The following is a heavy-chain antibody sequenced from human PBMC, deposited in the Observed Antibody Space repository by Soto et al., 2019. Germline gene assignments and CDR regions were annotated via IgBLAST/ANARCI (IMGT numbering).Heavy chain of an antibody. Sequence: SVKVSCKASGGTFSSYAISWVRQAPGQGLEWMGGIIPIFGTANYAQKFQGRVTITADKSTSTAYMELSSLRSEDTAVYYCARSRGYAYEFDYWGQGTLVTVSS. D-gene: IGHD5-12*01. CDR3: ARSRGYAYEFDY. J-gene: IGHJ4*02. CDR2: IIPIFGTA. CDR1: GGTFSSYA. V-gene: IGHV1-69*06.